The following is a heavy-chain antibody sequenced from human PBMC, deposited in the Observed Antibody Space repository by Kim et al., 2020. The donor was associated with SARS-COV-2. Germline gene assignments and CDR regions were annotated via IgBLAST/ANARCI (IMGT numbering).Heavy chain of an antibody. D-gene: IGHD5-12*01. J-gene: IGHJ4*02. CDR3: ARGSGGYVSFFDY. V-gene: IGHV3-30*01. Sequence: YADSVKGRFPISRDNSKNTLYLQMNSLRAEDTAVYYCARGSGGYVSFFDYWGQGTLVTVSS.